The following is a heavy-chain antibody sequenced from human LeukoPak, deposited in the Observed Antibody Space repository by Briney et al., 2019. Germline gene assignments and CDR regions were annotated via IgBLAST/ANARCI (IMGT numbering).Heavy chain of an antibody. J-gene: IGHJ4*02. CDR1: GFTFSSYS. V-gene: IGHV3-48*02. D-gene: IGHD4-17*01. CDR3: ARGDYGDRDLDY. CDR2: ISSRSSSI. Sequence: GGSLRLSCAASGFTFSSYSMNWVRQAPGKGLEWVSYISSRSSSIYYADSVKGRFTLSRDNAKNSLYLQMNSLRDEDTAVYYCARGDYGDRDLDYWGQGTLVTVSS.